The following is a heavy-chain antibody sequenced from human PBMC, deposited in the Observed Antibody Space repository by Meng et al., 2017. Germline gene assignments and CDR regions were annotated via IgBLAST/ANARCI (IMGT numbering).Heavy chain of an antibody. J-gene: IGHJ4*02. CDR2: INAGNGNT. CDR3: ARDRIVATTLGRGYHFDY. Sequence: QVHLVKVGAEVKNPGAAVKVYCKASGYTFTGDAMHWVRQAPGQRLEWMGWINAGNGNTKYSQKFQGRVTITRDTSASTAYMELSSLRSEDTAVYYCARDRIVATTLGRGYHFDYWGQGTLVTVSS. D-gene: IGHD5-12*01. V-gene: IGHV1-3*01. CDR1: GYTFTGDA.